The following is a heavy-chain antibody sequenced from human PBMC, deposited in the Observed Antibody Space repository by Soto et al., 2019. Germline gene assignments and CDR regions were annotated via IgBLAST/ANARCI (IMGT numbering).Heavy chain of an antibody. J-gene: IGHJ6*02. V-gene: IGHV3-33*01. D-gene: IGHD1-7*01. CDR2: IWYDGSNK. CDR3: ARADNWNYALDYYGMDV. CDR1: GFTFSSYG. Sequence: GGSLRLSCAASGFTFSSYGMHWVRQAPGKGLEWVAVIWYDGSNKYYADSVKGRFTISRDNSKNTLYLQMNSLRAEDTAVYYCARADNWNYALDYYGMDVWGQGTTVTVSS.